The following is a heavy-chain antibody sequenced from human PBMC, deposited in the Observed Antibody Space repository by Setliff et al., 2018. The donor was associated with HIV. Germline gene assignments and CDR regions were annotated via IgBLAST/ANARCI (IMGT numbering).Heavy chain of an antibody. CDR3: TRQYSLLSSGYGGDAFDI. Sequence: PGESLKISCAASGFTFSNYSMNWVRQTPGKGLEWVSSISASATYIYYADSVKGRFTISRDNAENSLYLQMDSLKTEDTAVYYCTRQYSLLSSGYGGDAFDIWGQGTMVTVSS. D-gene: IGHD5-12*01. CDR1: GFTFSNYS. V-gene: IGHV3-21*04. J-gene: IGHJ3*02. CDR2: ISASATYI.